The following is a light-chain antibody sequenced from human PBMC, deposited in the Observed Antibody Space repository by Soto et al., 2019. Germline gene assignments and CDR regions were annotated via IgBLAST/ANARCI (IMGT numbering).Light chain of an antibody. V-gene: IGKV1-39*01. Sequence: DIQMTQSPSSLSASVGDRVSITCRASQSISNYLNWYQQKPGKAPKLLIYAASSLQSGVPSRFRGSGSGTEFTLTVNSLQPEDFGTYYCLQTYSSPLTFGGGTKVEI. CDR3: LQTYSSPLT. J-gene: IGKJ4*01. CDR2: AAS. CDR1: QSISNY.